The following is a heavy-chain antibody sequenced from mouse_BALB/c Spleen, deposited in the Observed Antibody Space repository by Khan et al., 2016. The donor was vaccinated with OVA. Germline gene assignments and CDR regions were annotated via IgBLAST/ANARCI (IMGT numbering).Heavy chain of an antibody. CDR1: GFSLTNYG. J-gene: IGHJ4*01. V-gene: IGHV2-6-1*01. D-gene: IGHD2-10*01. Sequence: QVQLQQSGPGLVAPSQSLSITCTISGFSLTNYGVHWVRQPPGKGLEWLGVIWSDGITTYNSALKSRLSISKDNSKSQVFLKMNSLQTDDTAMYYCARQPYYHYYIMDYWGQGTSVTVSS. CDR3: ARQPYYHYYIMDY. CDR2: IWSDGIT.